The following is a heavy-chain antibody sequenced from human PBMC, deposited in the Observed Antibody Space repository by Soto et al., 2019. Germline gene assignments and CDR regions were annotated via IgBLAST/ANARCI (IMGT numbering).Heavy chain of an antibody. CDR2: INAGNGNT. V-gene: IGHV1-3*01. Sequence: GASVKVSCKASGYTFTSYAMHWVRQAPGQRLEWMGWINAGNGNTKYSQKFQGRVTITRDTSASTAYMELNSLRAEDTAVYYCARDNDGAQFASSYNDLWGQGTLVTVSS. D-gene: IGHD6-6*01. J-gene: IGHJ5*02. CDR1: GYTFTSYA. CDR3: ARDNDGAQFASSYNDL.